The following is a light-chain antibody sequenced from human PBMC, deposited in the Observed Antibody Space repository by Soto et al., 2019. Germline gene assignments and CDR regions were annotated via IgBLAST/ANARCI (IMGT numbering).Light chain of an antibody. CDR2: DSS. V-gene: IGKV3-20*01. J-gene: IGKJ4*01. CDR3: QHYFDSPET. CDR1: QSINNY. Sequence: EIVLTQSPGTLSLSPGERATFSCRPSQSINNYVAWYQQKPGQAPRVLIYDSSIRATGVPDRFSGSGSGTDFTLTISRLEPGDFAVYYCQHYFDSPETFGGGTKVEIK.